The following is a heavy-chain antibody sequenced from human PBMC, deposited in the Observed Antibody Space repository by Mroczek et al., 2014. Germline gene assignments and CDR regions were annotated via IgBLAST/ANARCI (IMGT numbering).Heavy chain of an antibody. CDR2: INPNSGGT. V-gene: IGHV1-2*02. CDR1: GYTFTGYY. CDR3: ARGLVATVTTFLAACDY. D-gene: IGHD4-17*01. J-gene: IGHJ4*02. Sequence: VQLLESGAEVKKPGASVKVSCKASGYTFTGYYMHWVRQAPGQGLEWMGWINPNSGGTNYAQKFQGRVTMTRDTSISTAYMELSRLRSDDTAVYYCARGLVATVTTFLAACDYWGQGTLVTVSS.